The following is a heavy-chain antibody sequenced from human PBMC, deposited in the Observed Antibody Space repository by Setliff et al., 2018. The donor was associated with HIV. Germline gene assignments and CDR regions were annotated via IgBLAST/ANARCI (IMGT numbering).Heavy chain of an antibody. V-gene: IGHV4-39*07. D-gene: IGHD5-12*01. J-gene: IGHJ3*02. CDR1: GGSIGSTDYY. CDR2: IYYSGSN. CDR3: ARTYSGYVYDAFDM. Sequence: PSETLSLTCTVSGGSIGSTDYYWGWIRQPPGKGLEWIGTIYYSGSNYDNPSLKNRVTMSMDTSKSQFSLKLSSVSAADTAIYYCARTYSGYVYDAFDMWGQGTMVTVSS.